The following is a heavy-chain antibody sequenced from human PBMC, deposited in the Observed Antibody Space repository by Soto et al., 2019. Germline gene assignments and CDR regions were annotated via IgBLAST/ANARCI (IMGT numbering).Heavy chain of an antibody. J-gene: IGHJ6*02. CDR1: GGSISSGYYY. CDR2: IYYSGNT. Sequence: SETLSLTCSVSGGSISSGYYYWSWIRQPPGKGLEWIGNIYYSGNTYYNPSLKSRLIISIDTSKNQFSLKLSSVTAADTAVYYCARHPLGYYDFWSGYSNYYYYGMDVWGQGTTVTVSS. V-gene: IGHV4-30-4*01. D-gene: IGHD3-3*01. CDR3: ARHPLGYYDFWSGYSNYYYYGMDV.